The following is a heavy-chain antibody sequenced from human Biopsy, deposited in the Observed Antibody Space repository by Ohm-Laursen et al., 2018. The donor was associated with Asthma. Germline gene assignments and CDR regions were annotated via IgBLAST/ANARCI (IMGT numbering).Heavy chain of an antibody. Sequence: GASVKVSCKASGYTFSSYQMHWVRQAPGQGSEWLGMIKHISEYAQKFQGRVTMTRDTSTSTVYMELSSLRSEDTAVYYCARSMIVADGSDAFDIWGQGTMVTVSS. V-gene: IGHV1-46*01. CDR3: ARSMIVADGSDAFDI. CDR2: IKHISE. D-gene: IGHD3-22*01. J-gene: IGHJ3*02. CDR1: GYTFSSYQ.